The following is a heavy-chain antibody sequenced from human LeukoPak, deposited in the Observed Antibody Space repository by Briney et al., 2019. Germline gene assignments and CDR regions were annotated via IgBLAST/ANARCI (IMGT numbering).Heavy chain of an antibody. Sequence: GGSLRLSCAASGFTFSSYAMSWVRQAPGKGLEWVSAISGSGGSTYYADSVKGRFTISRDNSKNTLYLQMNSLRAEDTAMYYCARDSDYYYYYMDVWGKGTTVTVSS. CDR2: ISGSGGST. CDR1: GFTFSSYA. CDR3: ARDSDYYYYYMDV. J-gene: IGHJ6*03. V-gene: IGHV3-23*01.